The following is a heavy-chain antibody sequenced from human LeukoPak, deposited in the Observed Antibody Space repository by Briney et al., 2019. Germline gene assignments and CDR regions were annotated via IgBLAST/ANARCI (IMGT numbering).Heavy chain of an antibody. CDR1: GGTFSSYA. CDR2: IIPIFGTA. D-gene: IGHD5-12*01. CDR3: AREGAIGYSGYGEFDY. J-gene: IGHJ4*02. Sequence: ASVKVPCKASGGTFSSYAISWVRQAPGQGLEWMGGIIPIFGTANYAQKFQGRVTITADESTSTAYMELSSLRSEDTAVYYCAREGAIGYSGYGEFDYWGQGTLVTVSS. V-gene: IGHV1-69*01.